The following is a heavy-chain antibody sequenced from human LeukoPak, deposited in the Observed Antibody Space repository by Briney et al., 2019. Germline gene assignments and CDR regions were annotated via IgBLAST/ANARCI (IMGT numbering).Heavy chain of an antibody. CDR1: GYTFTGYY. Sequence: ASVKVSCKASGYTFTGYYMHWVRQAPGQGLEWMGWINPNSGGTNYAQKFQGRVTMTRDTSISTAYMELSRLRSDDTAVYYCARDVVVAASPAYCGGDCYIPHYWGQGTLVTVSS. CDR3: ARDVVVAASPAYCGGDCYIPHY. CDR2: INPNSGGT. V-gene: IGHV1-2*02. J-gene: IGHJ4*02. D-gene: IGHD2-21*01.